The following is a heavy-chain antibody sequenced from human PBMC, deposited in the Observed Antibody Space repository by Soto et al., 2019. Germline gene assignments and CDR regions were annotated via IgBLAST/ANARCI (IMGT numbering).Heavy chain of an antibody. CDR1: GYTFTGYY. J-gene: IGHJ6*02. CDR2: INPNSGGT. CDR3: ARDGTVTTNYYYYYGMDV. Sequence: ASVKVSCKASGYTFTGYYMHWVRQAPGQGLEWMGWINPNSGGTNYAQKFQGRVTMTRDTSISTAYMELSRLRSDDTAVYYCARDGTVTTNYYYYYGMDVWGQGTTVTVSS. V-gene: IGHV1-2*02. D-gene: IGHD4-4*01.